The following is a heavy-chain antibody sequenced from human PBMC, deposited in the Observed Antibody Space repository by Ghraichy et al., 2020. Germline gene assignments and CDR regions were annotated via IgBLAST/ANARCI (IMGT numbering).Heavy chain of an antibody. CDR2: IYTSGST. J-gene: IGHJ3*02. CDR1: GGSISSYY. CDR3: ARLVPTMIVGGGAFDI. V-gene: IGHV4-4*09. Sequence: SETLSLTCTVSGGSISSYYWSWIRQPPGKGLEWIGYIYTSGSTNYNPSLKSRVTISVDTSKNQFSLKLSSVTAADTAVYYCARLVPTMIVGGGAFDIWGQGTMVTVSS. D-gene: IGHD3-22*01.